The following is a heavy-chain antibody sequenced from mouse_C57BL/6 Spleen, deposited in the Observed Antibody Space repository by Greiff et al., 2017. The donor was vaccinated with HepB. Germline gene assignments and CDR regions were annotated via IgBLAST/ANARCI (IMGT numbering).Heavy chain of an antibody. CDR3: VRLGNYFAY. CDR2: IRSKSNNYAT. Sequence: VQLKESGGGLVQPKGSLKLSCAASGFSFNTYAMNWVRQAPGKGLEWVARIRSKSNNYATYYADSVKDRFTISRDDSESMLYLQMNNLKTEDTAMYYCVRLGNYFAYWGQGTLVTVSA. J-gene: IGHJ3*01. V-gene: IGHV10-1*01. D-gene: IGHD1-1*01. CDR1: GFSFNTYA.